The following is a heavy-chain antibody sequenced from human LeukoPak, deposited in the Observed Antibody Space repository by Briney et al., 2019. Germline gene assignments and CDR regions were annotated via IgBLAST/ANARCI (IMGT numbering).Heavy chain of an antibody. CDR1: GFTFSSYW. V-gene: IGHV4-34*01. Sequence: GSLRLSCAASGFTFSSYWMSWVRQAPGKGLEWIGEINHSGSTNYNPSLKSRVTISVDTSKNQFSLKLSSVTAADTAVYYCARGPITGTLWGQGTLVTVSS. J-gene: IGHJ4*02. CDR2: INHSGST. D-gene: IGHD1-20*01. CDR3: ARGPITGTL.